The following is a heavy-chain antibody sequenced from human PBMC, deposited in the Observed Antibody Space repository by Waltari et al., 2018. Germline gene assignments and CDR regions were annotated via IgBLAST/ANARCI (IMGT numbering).Heavy chain of an antibody. CDR3: ARGATFGVVAYYFDY. J-gene: IGHJ4*02. V-gene: IGHV4-39*07. CDR1: GFSLSSRGEA. Sequence: KESGPTRVKPTQTLTLTCTFSGFSLSSRGEAVGLIRQPPGKGLEWIGEINHSGSTNYNPSLKSRVTISVDTSKNQFSLKVSSVTAADTAVYYCARGATFGVVAYYFDYWGQGTLVTVSS. D-gene: IGHD3-3*01. CDR2: INHSGST.